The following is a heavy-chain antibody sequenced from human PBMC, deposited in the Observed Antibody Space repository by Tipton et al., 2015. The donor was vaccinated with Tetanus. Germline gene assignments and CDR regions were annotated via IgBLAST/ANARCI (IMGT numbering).Heavy chain of an antibody. CDR2: IIPIFGTA. CDR3: ARGGYSSGWSGGFHGWFDP. Sequence: QSGPEVKKPGSSVKVSCKASGGTFSSYAISWVRQAPGQGLEWMGGIIPIFGTANYAQKFQGRVTMTTDTSTSTAYMELRSLRSDDTAVYYCARGGYSSGWSGGFHGWFDPWGQGTLVTVSS. D-gene: IGHD6-19*01. J-gene: IGHJ5*02. V-gene: IGHV1-69*05. CDR1: GGTFSSYA.